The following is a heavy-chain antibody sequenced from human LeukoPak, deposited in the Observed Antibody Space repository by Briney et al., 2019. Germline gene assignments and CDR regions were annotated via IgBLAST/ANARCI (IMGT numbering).Heavy chain of an antibody. CDR2: ISGNTNNI. CDR3: ARANQIVGTTRSIDY. CDR1: GFTFSSYS. Sequence: GGSLRLSCAASGFTFSSYSMNWVRQAPGKGLEWVSSISGNTNNIYYADSVKGRFTISRDNAKNSLYLQMNSLRAEDTAVYYCARANQIVGTTRSIDYWGQGTLVTVSS. D-gene: IGHD1-26*01. J-gene: IGHJ4*02. V-gene: IGHV3-21*01.